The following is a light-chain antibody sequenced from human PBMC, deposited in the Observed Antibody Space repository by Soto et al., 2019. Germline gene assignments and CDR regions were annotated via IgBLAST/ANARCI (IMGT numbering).Light chain of an antibody. Sequence: DIVLTQSPATLSLSPGERATLSRRASQSVSSYLAWYQQKPGQAPRLLIYDASNRATGIPARFSGSGSGTDFTLTISSLEPEDFAVYYCQHFGNSLWTFGQGTKVDIK. CDR2: DAS. CDR3: QHFGNSLWT. CDR1: QSVSSY. V-gene: IGKV3-11*01. J-gene: IGKJ1*01.